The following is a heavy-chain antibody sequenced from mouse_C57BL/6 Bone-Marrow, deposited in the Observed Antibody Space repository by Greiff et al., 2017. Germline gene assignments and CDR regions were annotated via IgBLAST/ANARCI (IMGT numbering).Heavy chain of an antibody. V-gene: IGHV1-62-2*01. CDR3: ARQYGSSPYFDY. Sequence: VKLMESGAELVKPGASVKLSCTASGYTFTEYTIHWVKQRSGQGLEWIGWFYPGSGSIKYNEKFKDKATLTADTSSSTVYMELSRLTSEDSAVYFCARQYGSSPYFDYWGQGTTLTVSS. CDR2: FYPGSGSI. CDR1: GYTFTEYT. J-gene: IGHJ2*01. D-gene: IGHD1-1*01.